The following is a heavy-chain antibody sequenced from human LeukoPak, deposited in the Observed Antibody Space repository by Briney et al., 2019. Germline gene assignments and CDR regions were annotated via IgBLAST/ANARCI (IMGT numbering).Heavy chain of an antibody. V-gene: IGHV3-21*01. CDR1: GFTFSYNG. Sequence: GGSLRLSCAASGFTFSYNGMTWVRQAPGKGLEWVSSIGTSNSDKNYADSVKGRFTISRDNAENTMFLQMNTLRADDSAVYYCARDLAAWDVWGKGTTVTVSS. CDR3: ARDLAAWDV. J-gene: IGHJ6*04. CDR2: IGTSNSDK.